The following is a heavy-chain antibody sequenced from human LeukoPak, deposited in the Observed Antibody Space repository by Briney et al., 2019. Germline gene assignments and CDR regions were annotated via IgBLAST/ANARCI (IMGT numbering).Heavy chain of an antibody. J-gene: IGHJ4*02. CDR3: ARVYGDYALDF. Sequence: PGGSLRRSCAASGFTFSRYSMNWVRQAPGKGLEWVSSISSSSTYIDYADSVKGRFTISRHNARNSLYLQMNSLRAEDTAVYYCARVYGDYALDFWGQGTLVTVSS. CDR1: GFTFSRYS. CDR2: ISSSSTYI. V-gene: IGHV3-21*01. D-gene: IGHD4-17*01.